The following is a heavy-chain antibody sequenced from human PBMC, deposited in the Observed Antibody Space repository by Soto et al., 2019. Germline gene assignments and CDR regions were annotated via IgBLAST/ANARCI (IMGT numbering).Heavy chain of an antibody. J-gene: IGHJ4*02. CDR3: AKREIRCFDY. CDR2: ISATGGST. V-gene: IGHV3-23*01. CDR1: GFTFSSFA. Sequence: VQLLESGGGLVQPGGSLRLSCAASGFTFSSFAMSWVRQAPGKGLEWVSAISATGGSTYHADSVQGRFTISRDNSKSTLYLQMNSLRAEDTAVYYCAKREIRCFDYWGQGTLVTVSS.